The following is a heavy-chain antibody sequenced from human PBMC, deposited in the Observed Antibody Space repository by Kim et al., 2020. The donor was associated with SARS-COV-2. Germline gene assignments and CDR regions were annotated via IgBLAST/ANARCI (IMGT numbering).Heavy chain of an antibody. CDR3: ARHQFTSGWYYFDY. D-gene: IGHD6-19*01. CDR2: INSDGSTI. Sequence: GGSLRLSCAASGFTFSSHWMHWVHQAPGKGLVWVSRINSDGSTISYADSVKGRFTISRDNAKNTLYLQMNSLRAEDTAVYYCARHQFTSGWYYFDYWGQGTLVTVSS. J-gene: IGHJ4*02. CDR1: GFTFSSHW. V-gene: IGHV3-74*01.